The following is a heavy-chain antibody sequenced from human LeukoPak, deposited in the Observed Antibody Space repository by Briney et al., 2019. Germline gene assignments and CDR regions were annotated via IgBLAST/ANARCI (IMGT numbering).Heavy chain of an antibody. CDR2: ISGSGGST. V-gene: IGHV3-23*01. D-gene: IGHD3-22*01. CDR3: AKDLVIGYDSSGRY. CDR1: GFTFSSYA. J-gene: IGHJ4*02. Sequence: AGGSLRLSCAASGFTFSSYAMSWVRQAPGKGLEWVSAISGSGGSTYYADSVKGRFTISRDNSKNTLYLQMNSLRAEDTAVYYCAKDLVIGYDSSGRYWGQGTLVTVSS.